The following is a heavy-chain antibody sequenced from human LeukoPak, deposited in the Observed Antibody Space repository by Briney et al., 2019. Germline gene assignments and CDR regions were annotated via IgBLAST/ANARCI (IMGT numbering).Heavy chain of an antibody. CDR3: AKSNARFGEIYDAFDI. Sequence: PGGSLRLSCAASGLTVRNNFMSWVRQAPGKGLEWVSVIYSDGSTYYEDSVKGRFTISRDTSKNTLSLQMYSLRAEDTAVYYCAKSNARFGEIYDAFDIWGQGTMVTVSS. CDR2: IYSDGST. V-gene: IGHV3-53*01. J-gene: IGHJ3*02. D-gene: IGHD3-10*01. CDR1: GLTVRNNF.